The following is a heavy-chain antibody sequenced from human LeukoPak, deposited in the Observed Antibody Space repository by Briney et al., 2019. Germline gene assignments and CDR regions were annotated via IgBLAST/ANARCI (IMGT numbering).Heavy chain of an antibody. CDR1: GFTFSRSW. CDR2: ISPDGSTK. J-gene: IGHJ4*02. Sequence: PGGSLSLSCAASGFTFSRSWMSWVRQPPGKGLEWVANISPDGSTKYHMDSVKGRFTISRDHAKDSLYLEMSRLRDDDTAMYYCATGASGSWDFGGQGTLVTVSS. D-gene: IGHD6-13*01. V-gene: IGHV3-7*03. CDR3: ATGASGSWDF.